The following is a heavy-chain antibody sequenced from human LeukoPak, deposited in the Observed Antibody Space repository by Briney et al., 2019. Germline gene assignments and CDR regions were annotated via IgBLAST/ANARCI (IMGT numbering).Heavy chain of an antibody. V-gene: IGHV3-11*04. CDR1: GFTFSDYY. Sequence: GALRLSCAASGFTFSDYYMSWIRQAPGKGLEWVSYISSSGSTIYYADSVKGRFTISRDNAKNSLYLQMNSLRAEDTAVYYCARDHVGTTSFWSGYYIWFDPWGQGTLVTVSS. D-gene: IGHD3-3*01. CDR2: ISSSGSTI. J-gene: IGHJ5*02. CDR3: ARDHVGTTSFWSGYYIWFDP.